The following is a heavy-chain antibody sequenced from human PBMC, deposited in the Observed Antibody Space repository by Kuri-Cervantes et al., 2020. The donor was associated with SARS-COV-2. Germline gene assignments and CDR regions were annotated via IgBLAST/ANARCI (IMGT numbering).Heavy chain of an antibody. Sequence: GESLKISCAASGFTFSSYAMNWVRQAPGRGLEWVSAISGSGGSTYYADSVKGRFTISRDNSKNTLYLQVISLRAEDTALYYCAKDYFSDTSNYFDCWGQGALVTVSS. J-gene: IGHJ4*02. CDR1: GFTFSSYA. V-gene: IGHV3-23*01. D-gene: IGHD3-3*01. CDR3: AKDYFSDTSNYFDC. CDR2: ISGSGGST.